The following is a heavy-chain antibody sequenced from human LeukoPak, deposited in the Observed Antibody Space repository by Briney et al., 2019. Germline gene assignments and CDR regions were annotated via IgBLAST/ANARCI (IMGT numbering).Heavy chain of an antibody. CDR1: GFTFSSYS. J-gene: IGHJ4*02. Sequence: PGGSLRLSCAASGFTFSSYSMNWVRQAPGKGLEGVSYISRSSSTIYYADSVKGRFTISRDNAKNSLYLQMKSLRAEDTAVYYCARDGGAISYFDYWGQGTLVTVSS. D-gene: IGHD3-16*01. V-gene: IGHV3-48*01. CDR2: ISRSSSTI. CDR3: ARDGGAISYFDY.